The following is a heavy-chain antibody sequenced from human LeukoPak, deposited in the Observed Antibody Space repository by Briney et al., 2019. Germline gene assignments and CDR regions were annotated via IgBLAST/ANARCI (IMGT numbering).Heavy chain of an antibody. CDR1: GGSISSSSYY. CDR2: IYYSGNT. J-gene: IGHJ4*02. CDR3: ARQAVAGNGFDY. Sequence: SETLSLTCTVSGGSISSSSYYWGWIRQPPGKRLEWIGTIYYSGNTYYNPSLKSRVSISVDTSKNQFSLKLSSVTAADTAVYYCARQAVAGNGFDYWGQGTLITVSS. D-gene: IGHD6-19*01. V-gene: IGHV4-39*01.